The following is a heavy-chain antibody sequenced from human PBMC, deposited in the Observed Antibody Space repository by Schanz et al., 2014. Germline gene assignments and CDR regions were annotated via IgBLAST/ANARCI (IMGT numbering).Heavy chain of an antibody. D-gene: IGHD6-13*01. Sequence: EVQLVESGGGLVQPGGSLRLSCEASGFTFSNYNMNWVRQAPGKGLEWVSYISRSSSTIYYTDSVKGRFTISRDNAKNSVFLQRNGLRDEDTAVYYCATETYSSSWCFDYWGQGTLVTVSS. J-gene: IGHJ4*02. CDR2: ISRSSSTI. CDR1: GFTFSNYN. V-gene: IGHV3-48*02. CDR3: ATETYSSSWCFDY.